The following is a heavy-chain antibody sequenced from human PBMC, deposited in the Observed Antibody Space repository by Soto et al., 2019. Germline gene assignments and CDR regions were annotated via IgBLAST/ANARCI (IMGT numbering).Heavy chain of an antibody. CDR1: GFTFSSYA. D-gene: IGHD2-15*01. CDR2: ISYDGSNK. Sequence: PGGSLRLSCAASGFTFSSYAMHWVRQAPGKGLEWVAVISYDGSNKYYADSVKGRFTISRDNSKNTLYLQMNSLRAEDTAVYYCAKCSHFSWYYFDYWGQGTLVTVSS. J-gene: IGHJ4*02. CDR3: AKCSHFSWYYFDY. V-gene: IGHV3-30-3*02.